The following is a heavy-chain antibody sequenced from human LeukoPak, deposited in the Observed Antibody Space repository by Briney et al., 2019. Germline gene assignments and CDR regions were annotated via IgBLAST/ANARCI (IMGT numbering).Heavy chain of an antibody. V-gene: IGHV4-34*01. Sequence: SETLSLTCAVYGGSFSGYYWSWIRQPPGNGLEWIGEINHSGSTNYNPSLKSRVTISVDTSKNQFSLKLSSVTAADTAVYYCARGATVTTQIDYWGQGTLVTVSS. J-gene: IGHJ4*02. D-gene: IGHD4-11*01. CDR2: INHSGST. CDR1: GGSFSGYY. CDR3: ARGATVTTQIDY.